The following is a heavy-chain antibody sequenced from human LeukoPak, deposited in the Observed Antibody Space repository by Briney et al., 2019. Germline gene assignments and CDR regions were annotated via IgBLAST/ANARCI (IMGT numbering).Heavy chain of an antibody. D-gene: IGHD5-18*01. CDR1: GFTFSSYS. V-gene: IGHV3-21*01. J-gene: IGHJ4*02. Sequence: GGSLRLSCAASGFTFSSYSMNWVRQAPGKGLEWVSSISSSSSYIYYADSVKGRFTISRDNAKNSLYLQMNSLRAEDTAVYYCARVGYSYDAFDYWGQGTLVTVSS. CDR3: ARVGYSYDAFDY. CDR2: ISSSSSYI.